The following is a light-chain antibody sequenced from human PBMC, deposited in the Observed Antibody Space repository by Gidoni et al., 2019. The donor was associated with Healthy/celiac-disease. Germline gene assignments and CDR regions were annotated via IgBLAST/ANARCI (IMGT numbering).Light chain of an antibody. CDR1: SSNIGSNY. CDR3: AAWDDSLSGLV. Sequence: QSVLTQPPSASGTPGQRVTIPCSGSSSNIGSNYVYWYQQLPGTAPKPLIYRNNQRPSGVPDRFSGSKSGTSASLALSGLRSEDEADYYCAAWDDSLSGLVFGGGTKLTVL. V-gene: IGLV1-47*01. CDR2: RNN. J-gene: IGLJ2*01.